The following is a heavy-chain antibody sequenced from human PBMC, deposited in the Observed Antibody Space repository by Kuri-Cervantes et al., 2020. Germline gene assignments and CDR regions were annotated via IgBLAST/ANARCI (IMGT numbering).Heavy chain of an antibody. J-gene: IGHJ4*02. CDR2: INHSGST. V-gene: IGHV4-34*01. CDR1: GGSFSGYC. CDR3: ATLRAQDGSSFDY. Sequence: SETLSLTCAVYGGSFSGYCWSWIRQPPGKGLEWIGEINHSGSTNYNPSLKSRVTISVDTSKNQFSLKLSSVTAADTAVYYCATLRAQDGSSFDYWGQGTLVTVSS. D-gene: IGHD6-13*01.